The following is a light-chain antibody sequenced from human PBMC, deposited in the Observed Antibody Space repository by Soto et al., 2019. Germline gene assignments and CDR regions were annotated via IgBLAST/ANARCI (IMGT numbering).Light chain of an antibody. Sequence: QSALTQPASVSGSPGQSITISCTGTSSDVGSYNLVSWYQQHPGKAPKLLIYEGTKRPSGVSNRFSASQSANTASLTISGLQAEDEADYYCCSYAGSSTLVVFGGGTKVTVL. V-gene: IGLV2-23*01. CDR3: CSYAGSSTLVV. CDR2: EGT. CDR1: SSDVGSYNL. J-gene: IGLJ2*01.